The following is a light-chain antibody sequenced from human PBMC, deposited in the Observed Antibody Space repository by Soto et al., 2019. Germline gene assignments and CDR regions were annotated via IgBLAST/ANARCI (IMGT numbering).Light chain of an antibody. Sequence: QSALTQPPSASGSPGQSVTISCTGTSSDVGGYNYVSWYQQHPGKAPKLMIYEVSKRPSGVPDRFSGSKSVNTASLTVSGLQAEDEADYYCSSYAGSNKGVFGGGTQLTVL. V-gene: IGLV2-8*01. CDR3: SSYAGSNKGV. J-gene: IGLJ2*01. CDR1: SSDVGGYNY. CDR2: EVS.